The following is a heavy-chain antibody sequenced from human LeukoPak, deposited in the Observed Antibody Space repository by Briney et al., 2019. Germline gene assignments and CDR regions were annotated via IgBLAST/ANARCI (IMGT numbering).Heavy chain of an antibody. CDR3: ARVIGGTAGNGDWLDP. CDR2: VYPGDSST. V-gene: IGHV5-51*01. J-gene: IGHJ5*02. Sequence: GESLKISCEGSGYSFTIYSIVWVRRMPGKGLEWMGIVYPGDSSTKYSPSFQGQVTISADKSINTAYLQWNSLKASDTAMYYCARVIGGTAGNGDWLDPWGQGTLVTVSS. D-gene: IGHD6-13*01. CDR1: GYSFTIYS.